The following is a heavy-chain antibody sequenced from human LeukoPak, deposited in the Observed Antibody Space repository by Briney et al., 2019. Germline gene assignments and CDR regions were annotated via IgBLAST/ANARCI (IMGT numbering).Heavy chain of an antibody. CDR2: ISGSGGST. J-gene: IGHJ4*02. Sequence: PGGSLRLSCAASGFTFSSYAMSWVRQAPGKGLEWVSAISGSGGSTYYADSVKGRFTISRDNSKNTLYLQMNSLRAEDTAVYYCAKGSYRLPIVYTDYWGQGTLVTVSS. CDR3: AKGSYRLPIVYTDY. D-gene: IGHD6-25*01. V-gene: IGHV3-23*01. CDR1: GFTFSSYA.